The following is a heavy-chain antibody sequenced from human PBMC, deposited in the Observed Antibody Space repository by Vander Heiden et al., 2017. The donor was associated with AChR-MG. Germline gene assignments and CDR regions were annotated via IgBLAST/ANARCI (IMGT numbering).Heavy chain of an antibody. CDR2: IYYSGST. J-gene: IGHJ4*02. Sequence: QLQLQESGPGLVQPSETLSLTCTVSGGSISSSSYYWGWIRQPPGKGLEWIGSIYYSGSTYYNPSLKSRVTISVDTSKNQFSLKLSSVTAADTAVYYCARQVTVTGPTHTDYWGQGTLVTVSS. CDR3: ARQVTVTGPTHTDY. V-gene: IGHV4-39*01. CDR1: GGSISSSSYY. D-gene: IGHD4-17*01.